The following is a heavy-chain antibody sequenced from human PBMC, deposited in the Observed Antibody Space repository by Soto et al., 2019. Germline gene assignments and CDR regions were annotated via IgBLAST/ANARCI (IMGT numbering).Heavy chain of an antibody. CDR3: ARVKRWSDSSGYWFDY. Sequence: SETLSLTCTVSGGSISSGGYYWSWIRQHPGKGLEWIGYIYYSGSTYYNPSLKSRVTISVDTSKNQFSLKLSSVTAADTAVYYCARVKRWSDSSGYWFDYWGQGTLVTVS. V-gene: IGHV4-31*03. D-gene: IGHD3-22*01. CDR1: GGSISSGGYY. CDR2: IYYSGST. J-gene: IGHJ4*02.